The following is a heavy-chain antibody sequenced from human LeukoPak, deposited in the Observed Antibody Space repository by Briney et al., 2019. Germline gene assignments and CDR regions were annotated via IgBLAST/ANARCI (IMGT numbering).Heavy chain of an antibody. CDR3: ARAAWNGGGGFDP. V-gene: IGHV4-34*01. D-gene: IGHD3-16*01. CDR1: NGSFSGYY. J-gene: IGHJ5*02. Sequence: KPSETLSLTCAVYNGSFSGYYWSWIRQSPEKGLEWIGEVNHGGDTNYNPSLRSRVTISLDTSRNHFSLKLRSVTAADTAIYNCARAAWNGGGGFDPWGQGTLVTVSS. CDR2: VNHGGDT.